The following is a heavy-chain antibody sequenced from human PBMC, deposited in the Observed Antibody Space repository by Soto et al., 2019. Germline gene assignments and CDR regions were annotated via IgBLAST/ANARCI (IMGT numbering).Heavy chain of an antibody. CDR3: MRPAPRGRHYFYFGMDV. V-gene: IGHV3-23*01. CDR2: ISSSGGST. D-gene: IGHD3-10*01. J-gene: IGHJ6*02. Sequence: EVQLLESGGGLVQPGGSLRLSCAASGFTFRSYAMSWVRQAPGKGLEWVSGISSSGGSTYYADSVKGRFTISRDNSKNTLFLRMNRPRVEDTAVYYCMRPAPRGRHYFYFGMDVWGQGTTVTVSS. CDR1: GFTFRSYA.